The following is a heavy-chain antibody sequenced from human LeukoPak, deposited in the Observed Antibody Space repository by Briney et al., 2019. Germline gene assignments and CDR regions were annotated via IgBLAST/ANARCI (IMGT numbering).Heavy chain of an antibody. CDR2: INPNSGGT. CDR3: ARDYGWYEYYFDY. V-gene: IGHV1-2*02. Sequence: ASVKVSCKASGYTFTSYGISWVRQAPGQGLEWMGWINPNSGGTNYAQKFQGRVTMTRDTSISTAYMELSRLRSDDTAVYYCARDYGWYEYYFDYWGQGTLVTVSS. CDR1: GYTFTSYG. J-gene: IGHJ4*02. D-gene: IGHD6-19*01.